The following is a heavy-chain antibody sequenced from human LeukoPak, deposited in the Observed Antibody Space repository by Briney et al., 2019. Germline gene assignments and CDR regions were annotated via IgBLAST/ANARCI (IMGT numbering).Heavy chain of an antibody. D-gene: IGHD2-2*01. CDR2: ISSSSSTI. V-gene: IGHV3-48*01. CDR1: GFTFSSYS. Sequence: PGGPLRLSCAASGFTFSSYSMNWVRQAPGKGLEWVSYISSSSSTIYYADSVKGRFTISRDNAKNSLYLQMNSLRAEDTAVYYCARLHYCSSTSCSPTRFDYWGQGTLVTVSS. J-gene: IGHJ4*02. CDR3: ARLHYCSSTSCSPTRFDY.